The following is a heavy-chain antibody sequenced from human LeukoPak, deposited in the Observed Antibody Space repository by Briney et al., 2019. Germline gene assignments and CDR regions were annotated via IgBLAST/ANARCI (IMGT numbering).Heavy chain of an antibody. V-gene: IGHV4-59*08. D-gene: IGHD1-26*01. CDR2: IYYSGST. CDR3: ASLGSGSYFSFKYFQH. Sequence: PSETLSLTCTVSGGSISSYYWSWIRQPPGKGLEWIGYIYYSGSTNYNPSLKSRVTISVDTSKNQFSLKLSSVTAADTAVYYCASLGSGSYFSFKYFQHWGRAPWSPSPQ. J-gene: IGHJ1*01. CDR1: GGSISSYY.